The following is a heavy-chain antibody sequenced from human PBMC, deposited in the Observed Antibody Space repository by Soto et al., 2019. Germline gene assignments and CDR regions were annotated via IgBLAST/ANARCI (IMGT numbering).Heavy chain of an antibody. CDR3: ARGLGYCTNGVCSDLYYYSMDV. J-gene: IGHJ6*02. D-gene: IGHD2-8*01. Sequence: EVQLVESGGGLVKPGGSLRLSCAASGFTFRSYSMNWVRQAPGKGLEWVSSISGRSSYIYYENSLKGRFTISRANAKNSLYLQRNSLRAEDTAVYYCARGLGYCTNGVCSDLYYYSMDVWGQGTTVTVSS. CDR1: GFTFRSYS. CDR2: ISGRSSYI. V-gene: IGHV3-21*01.